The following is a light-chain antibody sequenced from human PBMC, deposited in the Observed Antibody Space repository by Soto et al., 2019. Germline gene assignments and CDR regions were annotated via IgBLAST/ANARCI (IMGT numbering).Light chain of an antibody. CDR2: SAS. J-gene: IGKJ1*01. CDR1: QSVGRW. CDR3: QHYNSYSEA. V-gene: IGKV1-5*01. Sequence: DIQMTQSPSTLSASIGDTVTITCRASQSVGRWLAWYQQRPGKAPKLLIYSASTLQSGVPSRFSGSGSGTEFTLTISSLQPDDFATYYCQHYNSYSEAFGQGTKVDIK.